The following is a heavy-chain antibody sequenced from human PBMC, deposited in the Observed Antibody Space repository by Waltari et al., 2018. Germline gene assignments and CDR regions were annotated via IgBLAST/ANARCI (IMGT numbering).Heavy chain of an antibody. V-gene: IGHV1-69*08. Sequence: QVQLVQSGAEVKQPGSSVKVSCKASGGTFSSYAISWVRQAPGQGLEWMGRIIPIFGTANYAQKFQGRVTITADKSTSTAYMELSSLRSEDTAVYYCARENGRGLVISPFDYWGQGTLVTVSS. CDR3: ARENGRGLVISPFDY. J-gene: IGHJ4*02. CDR2: IIPIFGTA. D-gene: IGHD3-9*01. CDR1: GGTFSSYA.